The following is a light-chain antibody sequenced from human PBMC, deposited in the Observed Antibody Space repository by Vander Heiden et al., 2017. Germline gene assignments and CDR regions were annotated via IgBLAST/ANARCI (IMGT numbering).Light chain of an antibody. CDR1: QSVSSS. J-gene: IGKJ1*01. Sequence: EIMLTQSPATLSLSPGERATLSCRASQSVSSSLAWFQQKPGQAPRLLIYDAYKRDTGIPARFSGSGSGTDFTLTISSRETEDFAVYYFKQRSNWTFGPGTKVEIK. V-gene: IGKV3-11*01. CDR2: DAY. CDR3: KQRSNWT.